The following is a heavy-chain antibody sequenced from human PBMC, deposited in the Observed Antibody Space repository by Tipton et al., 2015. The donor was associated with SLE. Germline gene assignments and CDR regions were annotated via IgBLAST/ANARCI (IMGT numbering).Heavy chain of an antibody. CDR2: IYTSGNA. J-gene: IGHJ3*02. Sequence: TLSLTCTVSGGSIRSGSYYWSWIRQPAGKGLEWIGRIYTSGNANYNPSLKSRVTMSVDMSRNQFSLRLDSVTAADTALYYCARGEMDVFDIWGQGTVVSVSS. CDR3: ARGEMDVFDI. CDR1: GGSIRSGSYY. V-gene: IGHV4-61*02.